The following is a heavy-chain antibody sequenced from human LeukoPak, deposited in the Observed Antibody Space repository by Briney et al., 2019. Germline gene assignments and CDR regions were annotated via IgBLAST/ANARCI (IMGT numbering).Heavy chain of an antibody. CDR1: GYTFTSYG. J-gene: IGHJ4*02. D-gene: IGHD6-25*01. V-gene: IGHV1-18*01. Sequence: GESLKISCKASGYTFTSYGISWVRQAPGQGLEWMGWISAYNGNTNYAQKLQGRVTMTTDTSTSTAYMELRSLRSDDTAVYYCARAPPGFVDYWGQGTLVTVSS. CDR2: ISAYNGNT. CDR3: ARAPPGFVDY.